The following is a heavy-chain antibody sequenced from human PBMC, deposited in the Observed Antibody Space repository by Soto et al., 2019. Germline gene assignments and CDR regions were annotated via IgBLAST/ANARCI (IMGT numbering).Heavy chain of an antibody. V-gene: IGHV4-31*03. Sequence: QVQLQESGPGLVKPSQTLSLTCTVSGGSISSGGYYWSWIRQHPGKGLEWIGYTYYSGSTYYNPSLRNRVTRSVVTSKNQFSLKLSSVTAADTAGYYCARAWRDYYFDYWGQGTLVTVSS. CDR2: TYYSGST. J-gene: IGHJ4*02. CDR1: GGSISSGGYY. CDR3: ARAWRDYYFDY.